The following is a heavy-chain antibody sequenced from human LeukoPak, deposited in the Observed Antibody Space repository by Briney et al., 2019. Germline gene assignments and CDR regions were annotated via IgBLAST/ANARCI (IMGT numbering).Heavy chain of an antibody. V-gene: IGHV1-69*13. CDR2: IIPIFGTA. CDR1: GGTFSSYA. J-gene: IGHJ3*02. CDR3: ARDMHYYYGSGLDI. D-gene: IGHD3-10*01. Sequence: ASVKVSCKASGGTFSSYAISWVRQAPGQGLEWMGGIIPIFGTANYAQKFQGRVTITADESTSTAYMELSSLGSEDTVVYYCARDMHYYYGSGLDIWGQGTMVTVSS.